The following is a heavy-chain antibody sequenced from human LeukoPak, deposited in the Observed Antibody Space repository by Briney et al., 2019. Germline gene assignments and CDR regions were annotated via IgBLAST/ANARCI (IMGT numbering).Heavy chain of an antibody. D-gene: IGHD3-10*01. CDR1: NGSIRGYY. CDR3: ARVGSYSDWFDP. J-gene: IGHJ5*02. Sequence: PSETLSLTCTLSNGSIRGYYWSWVRQPPGKGLEWIGYIYYSGAASYNPSLKSRVNISGETCKKKFSLNLSSVTAADTAVYYCARVGSYSDWFDPGGQGTLVTVSS. V-gene: IGHV4-59*01. CDR2: IYYSGAA.